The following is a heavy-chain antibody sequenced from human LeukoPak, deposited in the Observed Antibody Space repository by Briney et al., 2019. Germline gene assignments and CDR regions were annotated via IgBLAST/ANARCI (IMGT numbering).Heavy chain of an antibody. CDR2: IYSGGTT. V-gene: IGHV3-53*01. CDR1: GFTVSNNY. Sequence: GGSLRLSCAASGFTVSNNYMSWVRQAPGKGLEWVSVIYSGGTTYYADSVKGRFTISRDNSKNTLYLQMNSLRAEDTAVYFCARGPYSSSAGPFDYWGQGTLVTVSS. CDR3: ARGPYSSSAGPFDY. D-gene: IGHD6-6*01. J-gene: IGHJ4*02.